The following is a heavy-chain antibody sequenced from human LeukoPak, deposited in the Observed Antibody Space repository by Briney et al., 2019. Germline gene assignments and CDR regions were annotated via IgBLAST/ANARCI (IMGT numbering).Heavy chain of an antibody. CDR1: GGSISSYY. D-gene: IGHD6-13*01. CDR2: IYYSGST. J-gene: IGHJ4*02. CDR3: ARRRQHYDY. V-gene: IGHV4-59*08. Sequence: SETLSLTCTVSGGSISSYYWSWIRQPPGKGLEWIGYIYYSGSTNHNPSLKSRVTISVDTSKNQFSLKLSSVTAADTAVYYCARRRQHYDYWGQGTLVTVSS.